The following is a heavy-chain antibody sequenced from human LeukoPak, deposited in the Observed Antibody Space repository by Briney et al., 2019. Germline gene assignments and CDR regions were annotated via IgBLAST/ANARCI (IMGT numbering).Heavy chain of an antibody. V-gene: IGHV1-69*05. CDR3: ARDGYYDFWSGFDY. D-gene: IGHD3-3*01. J-gene: IGHJ4*02. CDR1: GGTFSSYA. Sequence: ASVKVSCKASGGTFSSYAISWVRQAPGQGLEWMGGIIPIFGTANYAQKFQGRVTITTGESSSTAYMELSSLRSEDTAVYYCARDGYYDFWSGFDYWGQGTLVTVSS. CDR2: IIPIFGTA.